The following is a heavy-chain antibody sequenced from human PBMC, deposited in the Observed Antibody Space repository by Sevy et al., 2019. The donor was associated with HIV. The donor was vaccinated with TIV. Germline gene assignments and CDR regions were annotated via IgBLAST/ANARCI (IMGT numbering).Heavy chain of an antibody. CDR1: GFTFSSYT. CDR3: AREDSKNWRYFDY. V-gene: IGHV3-21*01. J-gene: IGHJ4*02. D-gene: IGHD1-1*01. Sequence: GGSLRLSCAAAGFTFSSYTMNWVCQAPGKGLEWVASISFSSNYIYYTDSLKGRFTISRDNAKNSLYLQMNSLRAEDTAVYYCAREDSKNWRYFDYWGQGTLVTVSS. CDR2: ISFSSNYI.